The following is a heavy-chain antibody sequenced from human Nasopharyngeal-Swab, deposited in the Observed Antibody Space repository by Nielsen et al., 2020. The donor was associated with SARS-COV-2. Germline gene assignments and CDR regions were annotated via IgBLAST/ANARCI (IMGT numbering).Heavy chain of an antibody. CDR3: ARGRGYVWGSYRYPPADY. CDR2: ISYDGSNK. CDR1: GFTFSSYG. D-gene: IGHD3-16*02. J-gene: IGHJ4*02. V-gene: IGHV3-30*03. Sequence: GESLKISCAASGFTFSSYGMHWVRQAPGKGLEWVAVISYDGSNKYYADSVKGRFTVSRDNSKNTLYLQMNSLGAEDTAVYYCARGRGYVWGSYRYPPADYWGQGTLVTVSS.